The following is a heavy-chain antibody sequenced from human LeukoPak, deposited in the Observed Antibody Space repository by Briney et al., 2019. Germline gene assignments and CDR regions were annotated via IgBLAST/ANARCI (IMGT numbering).Heavy chain of an antibody. J-gene: IGHJ4*02. CDR3: ARAYNYASGTYRALLH. D-gene: IGHD3-10*01. V-gene: IGHV3-48*01. CDR2: IIDNGDVI. Sequence: PGGSLRLSCAASGFIFRSYSMNWVRQVPGKGLEWISYIIDNGDVIYYADSVQGRFTISRDNARNSLYLQMNNLRVEDTALYYCARAYNYASGTYRALLHWGQGTLVTVSS. CDR1: GFIFRSYS.